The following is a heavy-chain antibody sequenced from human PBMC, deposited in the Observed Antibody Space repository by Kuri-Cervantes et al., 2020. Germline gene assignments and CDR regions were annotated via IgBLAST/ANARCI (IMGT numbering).Heavy chain of an antibody. D-gene: IGHD5-18*01. CDR2: INPNSGGT. J-gene: IGHJ6*02. CDR3: AESSGYSYGYSYYYYGMDV. CDR1: GYTFTGYY. Sequence: ASVKVSCKASGYTFTGYYMHWGRQAPGQGLEWMGWINPNSGGTNYAQKFQGRVTMTRDTSISTAYMELSRLRSDDTAVHYCAESSGYSYGYSYYYYGMDVWGQGTTVTVSS. V-gene: IGHV1-2*02.